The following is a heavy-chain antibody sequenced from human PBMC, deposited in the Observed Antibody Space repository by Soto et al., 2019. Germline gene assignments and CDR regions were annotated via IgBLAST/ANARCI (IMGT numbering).Heavy chain of an antibody. CDR3: AKDNPGRYGDYDSTWFET. CDR1: GFSIDDFA. V-gene: IGHV3-9*01. CDR2: ISWDSAKI. Sequence: GGSLRLSCAASGFSIDDFAMHWVRQAPGKGLEWVSSISWDSAKIGYADSVTGRFSVSRDNAKNSLFLQMSSLKPEDTAFYFCAKDNPGRYGDYDSTWFETWAQGTMVTFS. D-gene: IGHD4-17*01. J-gene: IGHJ5*02.